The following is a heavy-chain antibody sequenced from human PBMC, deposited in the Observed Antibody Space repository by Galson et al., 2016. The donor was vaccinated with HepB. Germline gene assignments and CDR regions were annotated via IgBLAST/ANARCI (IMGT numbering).Heavy chain of an antibody. J-gene: IGHJ5*02. V-gene: IGHV4-39*01. CDR3: ARLVRNSYKYPPRGAWFDP. CDR2: IYYSGST. Sequence: SETLSLTCSVSGDSISSSSYYWGWIRQPPGEGLEWIGTIYYSGSTYYNPSLKSRVTISVDTSKNQFSLKLSSVTAADTSVYFCARLVRNSYKYPPRGAWFDPWGQGNLVTVSS. D-gene: IGHD5-24*01. CDR1: GDSISSSSYY.